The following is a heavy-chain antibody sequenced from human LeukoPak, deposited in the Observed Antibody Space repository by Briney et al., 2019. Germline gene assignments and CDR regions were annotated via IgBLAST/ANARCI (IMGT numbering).Heavy chain of an antibody. CDR2: ISYDGSNK. Sequence: GGSLRLSCAASGFTFSSYAMHWVRQAPGKGLEWVAVISYDGSNKYYADSVKGRFTISRDNSKNTLYLQMNSLRAEDTAVYYCARDGLAGGYFDYWGQGTLVTVSS. V-gene: IGHV3-30-3*01. CDR1: GFTFSSYA. D-gene: IGHD6-19*01. CDR3: ARDGLAGGYFDY. J-gene: IGHJ4*02.